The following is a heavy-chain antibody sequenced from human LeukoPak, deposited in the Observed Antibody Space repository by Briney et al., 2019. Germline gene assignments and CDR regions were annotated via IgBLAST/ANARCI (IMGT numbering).Heavy chain of an antibody. CDR2: ISYDGSNK. V-gene: IGHV3-30*03. D-gene: IGHD3-22*01. J-gene: IGHJ4*02. CDR3: ATSPLTGGWYYYDSSGYYSGLDY. Sequence: GGSLRLSCAASGFTFGSYGMHWVRQAPGKGLEWVAVISYDGSNKYYADSVKGRFTISRDNSKNTLYLQMNSLRAEDTAVYYCATSPLTGGWYYYDSSGYYSGLDYWGQGTLVTVSS. CDR1: GFTFGSYG.